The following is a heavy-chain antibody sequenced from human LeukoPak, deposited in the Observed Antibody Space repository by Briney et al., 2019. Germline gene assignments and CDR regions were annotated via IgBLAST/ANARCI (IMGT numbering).Heavy chain of an antibody. J-gene: IGHJ6*02. V-gene: IGHV4-59*01. CDR2: IYYSGST. Sequence: SETLSLTCTVSGDSISSYYWSWIRQPPGKGLEWIGYIYYSGSTKYNPSLKSRVTISVDTSKNQFSLKLNSVTAADTAVYYCARGHPYCSGGSCYSGNYYYGMDVWGQGTTVTVSS. CDR1: GDSISSYY. CDR3: ARGHPYCSGGSCYSGNYYYGMDV. D-gene: IGHD2-15*01.